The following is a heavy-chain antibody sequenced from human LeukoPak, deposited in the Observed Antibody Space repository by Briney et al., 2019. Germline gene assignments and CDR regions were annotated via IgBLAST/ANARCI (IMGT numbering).Heavy chain of an antibody. CDR3: ARTHYYGSGSYYNRGAFDI. Sequence: GGSLRLSCAASGFTFSSYSMNWVRQAPGKGLEWVSSISSSSSYIYYADSVKGRFTISSDNAKNSLYLQMNSLRAEDTAVYYCARTHYYGSGSYYNRGAFDIWGQGTMVTVSS. D-gene: IGHD3-10*01. J-gene: IGHJ3*02. CDR1: GFTFSSYS. CDR2: ISSSSSYI. V-gene: IGHV3-21*01.